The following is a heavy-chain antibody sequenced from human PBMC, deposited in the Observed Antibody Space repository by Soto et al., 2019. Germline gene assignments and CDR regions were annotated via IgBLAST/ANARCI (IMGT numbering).Heavy chain of an antibody. Sequence: PSETLSLTCTVSGGSISSSSYYWGWIRQPPGKGLEWIGSIYYSGSTYYNPSLKSRVTISVDTSKNQFSLKLSSVTAADTAVYYCARHRLRSSTSCFDPWGQGTLVTVSS. CDR1: GGSISSSSYY. J-gene: IGHJ5*02. CDR3: ARHRLRSSTSCFDP. CDR2: IYYSGST. V-gene: IGHV4-39*01. D-gene: IGHD2-2*01.